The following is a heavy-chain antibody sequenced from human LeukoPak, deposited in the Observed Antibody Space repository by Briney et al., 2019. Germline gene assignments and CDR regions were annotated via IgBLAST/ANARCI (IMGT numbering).Heavy chain of an antibody. D-gene: IGHD7-27*01. CDR2: IYYSGST. J-gene: IGHJ4*02. CDR3: VRVSWGDVDH. Sequence: PSQTLSLTCAVSGGSISSGGYSWSWIRQPPGKGLEWIGYIYYSGSTYYNPSLKSRVTISVDTSKNQFSLHLNSVTPEDTAVYYCVRVSWGDVDHWGQGTLVTVSS. CDR1: GGSISSGGYS. V-gene: IGHV4-30-4*07.